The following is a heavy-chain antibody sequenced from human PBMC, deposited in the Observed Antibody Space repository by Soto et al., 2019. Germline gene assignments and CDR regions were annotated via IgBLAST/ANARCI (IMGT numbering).Heavy chain of an antibody. V-gene: IGHV3-30*03. Sequence: GGSLRLSCAASGFTFSNRGMIWARQAPGKGLEWVALIAPDGSQIYYADSVKGRFTISRDNSKNTLYPQMDSLRAEDTSLYLCATDIHATWLLNSWGQGTLVTVSS. CDR2: IAPDGSQI. CDR1: GFTFSNRG. CDR3: ATDIHATWLLNS. D-gene: IGHD2-2*02. J-gene: IGHJ4*02.